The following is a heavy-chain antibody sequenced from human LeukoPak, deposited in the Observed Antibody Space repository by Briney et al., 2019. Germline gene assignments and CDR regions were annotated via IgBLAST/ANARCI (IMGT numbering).Heavy chain of an antibody. CDR3: AKQGGRSPYFYMDV. V-gene: IGHV3-23*01. CDR1: GFTFSNYA. D-gene: IGHD3-9*01. Sequence: TGGSLRLSCAASGFTFSNYAMSWVRQAPGKGLEWVLTISDSGGTTYYADSVKGRFTTSRDNSKNTLYLQLNSLRAEDTAVYYCAKQGGRSPYFYMDVWGKGTTVTVSS. J-gene: IGHJ6*03. CDR2: ISDSGGTT.